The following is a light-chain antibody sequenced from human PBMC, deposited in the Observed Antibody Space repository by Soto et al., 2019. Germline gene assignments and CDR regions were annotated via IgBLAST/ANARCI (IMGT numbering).Light chain of an antibody. J-gene: IGLJ1*01. CDR2: GVT. V-gene: IGLV2-14*01. CDR3: FSYTTSSTYV. Sequence: QSALTQPASVSGSPGQSITISCTGTSSDVGIYNYVSWYQQEPGKAPKLLIYGVTSRPSGVSDRFSGSKSGNTASLTISGLQAEDESDYYCFSYTTSSTYVFGTGTKVPS. CDR1: SSDVGIYNY.